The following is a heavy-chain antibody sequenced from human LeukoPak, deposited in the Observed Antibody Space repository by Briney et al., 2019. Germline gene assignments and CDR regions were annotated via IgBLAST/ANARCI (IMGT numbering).Heavy chain of an antibody. J-gene: IGHJ4*02. V-gene: IGHV3-23*01. CDR3: RKVKNYYDSSGRDD. CDR1: GFTFSSYA. Sequence: GGSLRLSCAASGFTFSSYAMSWVRQAPGKGLEWVTALSGSGGSTYYAESGKGRFTISRDSSKNTPYLQKNSLRAEETDVHLFRKVKNYYDSSGRDDWGEGTLVTVCS. CDR2: LSGSGGST. D-gene: IGHD3-22*01.